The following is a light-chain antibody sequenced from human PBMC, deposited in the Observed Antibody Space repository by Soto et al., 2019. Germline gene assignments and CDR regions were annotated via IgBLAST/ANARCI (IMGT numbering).Light chain of an antibody. CDR3: QQRSKWPLT. CDR1: RSVSSY. CDR2: DAS. V-gene: IGKV3-11*01. J-gene: IGKJ5*01. Sequence: EIVLTQSPPTLSLSAGVSATLSCRASRSVSSYLAWYQPKPGQAPRLLIYDASNGPTAIRARFSGSGSGTDFTLSTSSRVHEEYTAKYCQQRSKWPLTFGQGTRLEIK.